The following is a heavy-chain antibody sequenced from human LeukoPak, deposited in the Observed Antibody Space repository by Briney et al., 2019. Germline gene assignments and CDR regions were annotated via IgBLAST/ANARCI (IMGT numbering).Heavy chain of an antibody. CDR1: GYTFTSYD. V-gene: IGHV1-8*01. CDR3: ARGERRSSTEALGY. Sequence: ASVKVSCKASGYTFTSYDINWLRQATGQGLEWMGWMNPNSGNTGYAQKFQGRVTMTRNTSISTAYMELSSLRSEDTAVYYCARGERRSSTEALGYWGQGTLVTVSS. D-gene: IGHD6-13*01. CDR2: MNPNSGNT. J-gene: IGHJ4*02.